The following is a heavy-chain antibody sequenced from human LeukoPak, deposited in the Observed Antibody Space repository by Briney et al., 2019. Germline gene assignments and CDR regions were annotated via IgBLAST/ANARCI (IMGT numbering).Heavy chain of an antibody. V-gene: IGHV4-4*07. CDR1: GGSISIDY. CDR2: IYTGGST. D-gene: IGHD2-2*01. CDR3: AAGLPGTTAYDHYYINV. Sequence: SETLSLTCSVSGGSISIDYWNWIRQPAGKGLEWIGRIYTGGSTKYNPALESRVTISADTSKNQFSLKVTSVTAADTAVYYCAAGLPGTTAYDHYYINVWGKGTTVTVSS. J-gene: IGHJ6*03.